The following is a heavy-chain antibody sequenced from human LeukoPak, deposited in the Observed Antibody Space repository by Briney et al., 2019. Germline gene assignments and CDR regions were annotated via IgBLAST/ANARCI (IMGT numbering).Heavy chain of an antibody. CDR2: LYYSETT. D-gene: IGHD5-18*01. Sequence: PSETLSLTCTVPGGSITSTSYYWDWVRQPPGKGLEWVASLYYSETTYYNTSLKSRVTISVDTSKNQFFLMLTSVDPATTPLYFCAKQPAATAAFDIWAQGTMVTVSS. CDR1: GGSITSTSYY. V-gene: IGHV4-39*01. J-gene: IGHJ3*02. CDR3: AKQPAATAAFDI.